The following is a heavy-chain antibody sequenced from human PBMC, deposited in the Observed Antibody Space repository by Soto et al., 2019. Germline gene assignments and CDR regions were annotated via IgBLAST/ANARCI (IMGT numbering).Heavy chain of an antibody. CDR2: IYYSGST. J-gene: IGHJ5*02. Sequence: PSETLSLTCTVSGGSISSYYWSWIRQPPGKGLEWIGSIYYSGSTNYNPSLKSRVTISVDTSKNQFSLKLSSVTAADTAVYYCARHGYDFWSGYTFDPWGQGTLVTVSS. CDR3: ARHGYDFWSGYTFDP. CDR1: GGSISSYY. V-gene: IGHV4-59*08. D-gene: IGHD3-3*01.